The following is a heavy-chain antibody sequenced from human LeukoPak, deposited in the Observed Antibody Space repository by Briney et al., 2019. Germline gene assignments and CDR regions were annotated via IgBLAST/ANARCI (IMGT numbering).Heavy chain of an antibody. Sequence: ASVKVSCKASGYTFTGYYLHWVRHAPGQGLEWMGWINCNSGGTKYAQKFQGRVTMTRDTSISMTYMELSRLRSDDTAVYYCVNDKVTTMTPYFDSWGQGTLVTVSS. D-gene: IGHD4-17*01. CDR1: GYTFTGYY. CDR3: VNDKVTTMTPYFDS. J-gene: IGHJ4*02. V-gene: IGHV1-2*02. CDR2: INCNSGGT.